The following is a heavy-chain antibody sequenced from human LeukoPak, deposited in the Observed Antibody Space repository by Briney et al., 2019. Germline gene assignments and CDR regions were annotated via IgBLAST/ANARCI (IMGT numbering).Heavy chain of an antibody. V-gene: IGHV1-69*01. J-gene: IGHJ6*02. CDR3: ARDPGAAAGNYYYYGMGV. CDR2: IIPIFGTA. Sequence: GSSVKVSCKASGGTFSSYAISWVRQAPGQGLEWMGGIIPIFGTANYAQKFQGRVTITADESTSTAYMELSSLRSEDTAVYYCARDPGAAAGNYYYYGMGVWGQGTTVTVSS. D-gene: IGHD6-13*01. CDR1: GGTFSSYA.